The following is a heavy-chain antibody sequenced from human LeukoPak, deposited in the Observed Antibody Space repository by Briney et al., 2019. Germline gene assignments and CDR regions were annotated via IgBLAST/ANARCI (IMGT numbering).Heavy chain of an antibody. J-gene: IGHJ5*02. CDR3: AKVGRNYGDYNGWFDP. V-gene: IGHV3-30*18. D-gene: IGHD4-17*01. CDR2: MSYDGSNK. Sequence: GRPLRLSCAASGFILTDYGMHWVRQAPGKGLDWVAFMSYDGSNKYYADSVKGRFTISRDNSKNTLYLQMNTLRAEDTAVYYCAKVGRNYGDYNGWFDPWGQGTLVTVSS. CDR1: GFILTDYG.